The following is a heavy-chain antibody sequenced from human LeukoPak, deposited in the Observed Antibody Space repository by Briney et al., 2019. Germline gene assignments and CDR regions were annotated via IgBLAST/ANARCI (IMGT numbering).Heavy chain of an antibody. J-gene: IGHJ5*02. Sequence: GGSLRLSCAASGFTFSSYAMHWVRQAPGKGLEWVAVISYDGSNKYYADSVKGRFTISRDNSKNTLYLQMNSLRAEDTAVYYCARAAEPNSNYVGNWFDPWGQGTLVTVSS. CDR1: GFTFSSYA. D-gene: IGHD4-11*01. V-gene: IGHV3-30*01. CDR2: ISYDGSNK. CDR3: ARAAEPNSNYVGNWFDP.